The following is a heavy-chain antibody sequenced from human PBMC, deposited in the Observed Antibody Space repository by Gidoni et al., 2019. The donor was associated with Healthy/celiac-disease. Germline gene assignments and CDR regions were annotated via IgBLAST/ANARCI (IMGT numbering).Heavy chain of an antibody. D-gene: IGHD5-18*01. CDR2: ISWNSGSI. CDR1: GFTFEDYA. J-gene: IGHJ5*02. CDR3: AKAHNSYGYSHWFDP. V-gene: IGHV3-9*01. Sequence: DVQLVESGGCLVPPGMSLRLSCAASGFTFEDYAMHWVRQAPGKGLEWVSGISWNSGSIGYADSVKGRFTISRDNAKNSLYLQMNSLRAEDTALYYCAKAHNSYGYSHWFDPWGQGTLVTVSS.